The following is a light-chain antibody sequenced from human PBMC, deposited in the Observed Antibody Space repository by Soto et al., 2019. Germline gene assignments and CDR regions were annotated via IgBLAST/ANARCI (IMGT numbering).Light chain of an antibody. J-gene: IGLJ3*02. CDR2: DVT. Sequence: QSVLTQPASVSGSPGQSITFSCTGTTSDIGAYNYVSWYQHHPGKAPKLLIYDVTARPSGVSDRFSGSKSGTTASLTISGLQAEDEADYFCSSYTTINTVVLFGGGTKLTFL. CDR3: SSYTTINTVVL. CDR1: TSDIGAYNY. V-gene: IGLV2-14*03.